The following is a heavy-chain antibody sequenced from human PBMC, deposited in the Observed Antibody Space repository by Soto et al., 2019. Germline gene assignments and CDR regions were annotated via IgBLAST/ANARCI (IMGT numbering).Heavy chain of an antibody. CDR3: ARDLWGYCGTDCYPLDV. Sequence: SETLTLTCTVSGCSISGYYWSWIRQPPGKGLEWIGYMYNTGSTVYNPSFKSRVTISVDTSKNQFSLKLNSVTAADTAVYYCARDLWGYCGTDCYPLDVWGQGTTVT. CDR2: MYNTGST. CDR1: GCSISGYY. V-gene: IGHV4-59*01. J-gene: IGHJ6*02. D-gene: IGHD2-21*02.